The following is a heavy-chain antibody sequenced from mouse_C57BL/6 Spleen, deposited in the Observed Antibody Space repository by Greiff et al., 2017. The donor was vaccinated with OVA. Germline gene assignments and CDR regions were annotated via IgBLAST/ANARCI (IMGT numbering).Heavy chain of an antibody. Sequence: QVQLQQPGAELVKPGASVKVSCKASGYTFTSYWMHWVKQRPGQGLEWIGRIHPSDSDTNYNQRFKGKATLTVDKSSSTAYMQLSSLTSEDSAVYYCAINYSNYEDYYAMDYWGQGTSVTVSS. J-gene: IGHJ4*01. CDR1: GYTFTSYW. V-gene: IGHV1-74*01. CDR2: IHPSDSDT. CDR3: AINYSNYEDYYAMDY. D-gene: IGHD2-5*01.